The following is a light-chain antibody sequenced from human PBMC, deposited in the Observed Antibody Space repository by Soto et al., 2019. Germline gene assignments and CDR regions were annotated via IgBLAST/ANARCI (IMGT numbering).Light chain of an antibody. CDR3: QQSYNTPRT. Sequence: DSQMTHAPSSLSASVGDRVTITCRTSQPISDYLNWYQQKPGKAPSLLIYTASSLQTGVPSRFSGSGSGTHFTLTISSLQPEDFATYYCQQSYNTPRTFGQATKVDIK. V-gene: IGKV1-39*01. J-gene: IGKJ1*01. CDR1: QPISDY. CDR2: TAS.